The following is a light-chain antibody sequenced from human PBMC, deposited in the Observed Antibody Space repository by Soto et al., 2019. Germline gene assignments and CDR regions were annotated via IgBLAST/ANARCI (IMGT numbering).Light chain of an antibody. V-gene: IGLV2-8*01. J-gene: IGLJ1*01. CDR2: EVS. Sequence: QSALTQPPSASGSPGQSVTISCTGTSSDVGGYNYVSWYQQHPGEAPKLMIYEVSKRPSGVPDRFSGSKSGNTASLTVSGLQAEDEADYCCSSYTGSNNYVFGTGTKVTVL. CDR1: SSDVGGYNY. CDR3: SSYTGSNNYV.